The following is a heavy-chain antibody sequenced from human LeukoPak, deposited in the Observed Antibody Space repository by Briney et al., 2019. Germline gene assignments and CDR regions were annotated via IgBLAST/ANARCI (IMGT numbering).Heavy chain of an antibody. V-gene: IGHV4-59*08. D-gene: IGHD5-24*01. J-gene: IGHJ4*02. Sequence: SETLSLTCTVSGGSISSYYWSWIRQSPGKGLEWIGYIYYSGSTNYNPSLKSRVTISVDTSKDQFSLKLSSVTAADTAVYYCARHRDGYHFDYWGQGTLVTVSS. CDR1: GGSISSYY. CDR3: ARHRDGYHFDY. CDR2: IYYSGST.